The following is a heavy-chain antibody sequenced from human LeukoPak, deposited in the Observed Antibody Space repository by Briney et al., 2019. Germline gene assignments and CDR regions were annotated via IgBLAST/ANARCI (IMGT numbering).Heavy chain of an antibody. D-gene: IGHD1-26*01. J-gene: IGHJ4*02. Sequence: GASVKVSCKAAGYTFTSYGISWGRQAPGQGVEWRGGISAYNGNTNYAQKLQGRVTMTTDTSTSTAYMELRSLRSDDTAVYYCARDGMGATFDYWGQGTLVTVSS. CDR3: ARDGMGATFDY. CDR1: GYTFTSYG. V-gene: IGHV1-18*01. CDR2: ISAYNGNT.